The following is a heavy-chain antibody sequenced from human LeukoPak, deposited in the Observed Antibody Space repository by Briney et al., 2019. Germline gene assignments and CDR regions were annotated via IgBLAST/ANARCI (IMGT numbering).Heavy chain of an antibody. CDR1: GGSISSGGYY. CDR3: ARIDSYGPIYFDY. CDR2: IYYSGST. J-gene: IGHJ4*02. Sequence: SETLSLTCTVSGGSISSGGYYWNWIRQHPGKGLEWIGYIYYSGSTYYNPSLKSRVTLSVDTSKNQFSLRLSSVTAADTAVYYCARIDSYGPIYFDYWGQGTLVTVSS. V-gene: IGHV4-31*03. D-gene: IGHD5-18*01.